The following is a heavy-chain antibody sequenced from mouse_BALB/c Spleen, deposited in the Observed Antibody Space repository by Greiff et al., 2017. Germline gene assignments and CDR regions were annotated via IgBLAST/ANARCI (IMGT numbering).Heavy chain of an antibody. CDR2: IYPGNSDT. V-gene: IGHV1-5*01. CDR3: TRRFITDWYFDV. Sequence: EVQLQQSGTVLARPGASVKMSCKASGYTFTSYWMHWVKQRPGQGLEWIGAIYPGNSDTSYNQKFKGKAKLTAVTSTSTAYMELSSLTNEDSAVYYCTRRFITDWYFDVWGAGTTVTVSS. D-gene: IGHD1-1*01. J-gene: IGHJ1*01. CDR1: GYTFTSYW.